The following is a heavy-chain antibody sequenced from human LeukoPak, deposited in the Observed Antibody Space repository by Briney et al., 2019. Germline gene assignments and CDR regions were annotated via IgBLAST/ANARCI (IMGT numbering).Heavy chain of an antibody. Sequence: ASVKVSCKASGYSLNAYYMNWMRQAPGQGLEWMGWINPNSGDTNYAQKFQGRVTMTRDTSITTVYMELNRLKSDDTAVYYCARGLSQDYWGQGTLVTV. V-gene: IGHV1-2*02. CDR3: ARGLSQDY. CDR1: GYSLNAYY. J-gene: IGHJ4*02. D-gene: IGHD2/OR15-2a*01. CDR2: INPNSGDT.